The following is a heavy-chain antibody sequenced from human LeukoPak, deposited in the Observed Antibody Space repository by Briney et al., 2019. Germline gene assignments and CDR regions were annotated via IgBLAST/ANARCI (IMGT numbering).Heavy chain of an antibody. V-gene: IGHV3-30*01. J-gene: IGHJ4*02. CDR3: ARDYCDSSGYYGY. D-gene: IGHD3-22*01. Sequence: SVKGRFTISRNNSKNTLYLQMNSLRAEDTAVYYCARDYCDSSGYYGYWGQGTLVTVSS.